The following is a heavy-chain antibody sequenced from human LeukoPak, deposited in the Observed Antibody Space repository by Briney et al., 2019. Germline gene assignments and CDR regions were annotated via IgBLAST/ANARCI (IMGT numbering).Heavy chain of an antibody. CDR1: GFTFSSYE. CDR3: AKVRWDNSGWYYLDS. J-gene: IGHJ4*02. CDR2: ISYDGRNE. D-gene: IGHD6-19*01. V-gene: IGHV3-30*18. Sequence: GGSLRLSCAASGFTFSSYEMNWVRQAPGKGLEWVAVISYDGRNEYYGDSVKGRFTISRDSSKNTLYLQVDSLRAEDTAIYYCAKVRWDNSGWYYLDSWGQGTLVTVSS.